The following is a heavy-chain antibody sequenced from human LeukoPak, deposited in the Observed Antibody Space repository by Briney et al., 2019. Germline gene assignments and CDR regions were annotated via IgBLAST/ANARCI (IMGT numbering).Heavy chain of an antibody. D-gene: IGHD2-2*01. J-gene: IGHJ4*02. CDR2: IWKDRSEK. Sequence: GGSLRLSCAASGFTFSSDWMSWVRQAPGKGLEWVANIWKDRSEKNYVDSVRGRFTISRDNAKSSLYLQMNSLRAEDTAVYYCARGSTSFTFVVGGQGTLVTVSS. V-gene: IGHV3-7*01. CDR3: ARGSTSFTFVV. CDR1: GFTFSSDW.